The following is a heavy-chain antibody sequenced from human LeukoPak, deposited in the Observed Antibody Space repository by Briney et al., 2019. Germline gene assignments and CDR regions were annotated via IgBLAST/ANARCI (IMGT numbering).Heavy chain of an antibody. Sequence: GESLKISCKGSGYGFTSYWIGWVRQMPGKGLEWMGIIYPGDSDTRYSPSFQGQVTISADKSISTAYLQWSSLKASDTAMYYCARYSIAARRELLYYMDVWGKGTTVTVSS. CDR2: IYPGDSDT. D-gene: IGHD6-6*01. J-gene: IGHJ6*03. CDR3: ARYSIAARRELLYYMDV. V-gene: IGHV5-51*01. CDR1: GYGFTSYW.